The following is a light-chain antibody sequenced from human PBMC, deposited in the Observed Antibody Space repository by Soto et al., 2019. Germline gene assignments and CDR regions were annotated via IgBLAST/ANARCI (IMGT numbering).Light chain of an antibody. J-gene: IGKJ2*01. V-gene: IGKV3-11*01. Sequence: ELVLTQSPATLSLSPGERATLSCRASQSVAGYLAWYQQKPGQCPRLLIYDTSNRATGAPPRFSGSGSGTEFTLTISSLEREDFASYYCQHRSNWRMYTFGQRTKLEIK. CDR2: DTS. CDR1: QSVAGY. CDR3: QHRSNWRMYT.